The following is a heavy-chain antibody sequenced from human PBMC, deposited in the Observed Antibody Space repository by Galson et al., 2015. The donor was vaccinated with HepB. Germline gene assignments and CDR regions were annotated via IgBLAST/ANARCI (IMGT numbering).Heavy chain of an antibody. D-gene: IGHD3-22*01. CDR3: TRPSSASTAGATLIDY. J-gene: IGHJ4*02. Sequence: CAASGFTFSGSAMHWVRQASGKGLEWVGRIRSKANSYATAYAASVKGRFTISRDDSKNTAYLQMNSLKTEDTAVYYCTRPSSASTAGATLIDYWGQGTLVTVSS. V-gene: IGHV3-73*01. CDR2: IRSKANSYAT. CDR1: GFTFSGSA.